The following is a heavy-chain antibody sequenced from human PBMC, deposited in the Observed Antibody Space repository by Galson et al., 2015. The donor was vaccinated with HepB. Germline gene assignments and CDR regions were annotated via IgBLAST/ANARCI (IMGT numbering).Heavy chain of an antibody. CDR3: ATFMDTSLDVDY. D-gene: IGHD5-18*01. V-gene: IGHV3-23*01. CDR1: GFTFSSYA. Sequence: SPRLSCAASGFTFSSYAMTWVRQAPGKGLEWVSAISGRGSSTYYADSVKGRFTISRDNSKDTLCLQMNSLRAEDTAVYYCATFMDTSLDVDYWGQGTLVTVSS. J-gene: IGHJ4*02. CDR2: ISGRGSST.